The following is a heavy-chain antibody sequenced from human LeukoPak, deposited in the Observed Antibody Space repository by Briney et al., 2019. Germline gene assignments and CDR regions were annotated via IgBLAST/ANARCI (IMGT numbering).Heavy chain of an antibody. CDR2: ITASGTAM. CDR3: ASSGSYRFDY. J-gene: IGHJ4*02. V-gene: IGHV3-48*02. D-gene: IGHD1-26*01. Sequence: GGSLRLSCAASGFTFSSYSMNWVRRAPGKGLEWVSHITASGTAMFYADSVKGRFTISRDNAKNSLYLQMNSLRDEDTAVYYCASSGSYRFDYWGQGTLVTVSS. CDR1: GFTFSSYS.